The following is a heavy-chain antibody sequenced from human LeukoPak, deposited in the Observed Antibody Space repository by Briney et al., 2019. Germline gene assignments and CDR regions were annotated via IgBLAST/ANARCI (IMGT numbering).Heavy chain of an antibody. CDR3: ATFEYSSSSVASWFDP. J-gene: IGHJ5*02. Sequence: ASVKVSCKASGYTFTSYDINWVRQAPGQGLEWMGGIIPIFGTANYAQKFQGRVTITADESTSTAYMELSSLRSEDTAVYYCATFEYSSSSVASWFDPWGQGTLVTVSS. V-gene: IGHV1-69*13. D-gene: IGHD6-6*01. CDR2: IIPIFGTA. CDR1: GYTFTSYD.